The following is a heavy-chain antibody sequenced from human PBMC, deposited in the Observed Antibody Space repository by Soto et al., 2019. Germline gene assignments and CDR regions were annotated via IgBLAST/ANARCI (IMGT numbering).Heavy chain of an antibody. D-gene: IGHD2-21*02. V-gene: IGHV2-70*11. CDR2: IDWDDDK. J-gene: IGHJ6*02. Sequence: SGPTLVNPTQTLTLTCTFSGFSLSTSGMCVSWIRQPPGKALEWLARIDWDDDKYYSTSLKTRLTISKDTSKNQVVLTMTNMDPVDTATYYCARIPSTYCGGDCYPSGYYYYGMDVWGQGTTVTVSS. CDR3: ARIPSTYCGGDCYPSGYYYYGMDV. CDR1: GFSLSTSGMC.